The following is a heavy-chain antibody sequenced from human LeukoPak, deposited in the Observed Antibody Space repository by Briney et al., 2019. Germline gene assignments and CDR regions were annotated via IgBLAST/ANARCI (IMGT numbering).Heavy chain of an antibody. CDR2: MNPNSGNT. D-gene: IGHD5-24*01. V-gene: IGHV1-8*01. CDR3: ARVKRWLQLRDY. J-gene: IGHJ4*02. CDR1: GYTFTSYD. Sequence: ASVKVSCKASGYTFTSYDINWVRQATGQGLEWMGWMNPNSGNTGYAQKFQGRVAMTRNTSISTAYMELSSLRSEDTAVYYCARVKRWLQLRDYWGQGTLVTVSS.